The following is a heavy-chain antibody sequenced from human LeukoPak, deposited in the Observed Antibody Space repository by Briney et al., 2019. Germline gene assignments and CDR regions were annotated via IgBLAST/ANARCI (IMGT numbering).Heavy chain of an antibody. CDR1: GGTFSSYA. CDR2: SIPIFVTA. V-gene: IGHV1-69*05. CDR3: ARGVGVHYYDSSGYSMGY. D-gene: IGHD3-22*01. J-gene: IGHJ4*02. Sequence: SVKVSCKASGGTFSSYAISWVRQARGQGREWRGRSIPIFVTANYSQKFQGRGTITTDESTSPGYMELRSLRSEDTAVYYCARGVGVHYYDSSGYSMGYWGQGTLVTVSS.